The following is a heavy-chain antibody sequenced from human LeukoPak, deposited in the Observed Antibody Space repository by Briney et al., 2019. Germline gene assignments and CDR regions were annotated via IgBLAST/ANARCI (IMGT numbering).Heavy chain of an antibody. CDR2: ISYDGSNK. D-gene: IGHD1-26*01. Sequence: PGGSLRLSCAASGFTFSSYGMHWVRQAPGKGLEWVAVISYDGSNKYYADSVKGRFTISRDNSKNTLYLQMNSLRAEDTAVYSCAKDPSGSYYYWGQGTLVTVSS. J-gene: IGHJ4*02. CDR1: GFTFSSYG. CDR3: AKDPSGSYYY. V-gene: IGHV3-30*18.